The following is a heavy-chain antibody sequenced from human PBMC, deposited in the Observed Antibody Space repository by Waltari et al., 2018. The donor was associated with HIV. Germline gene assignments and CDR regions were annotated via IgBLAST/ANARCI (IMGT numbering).Heavy chain of an antibody. D-gene: IGHD6-6*01. Sequence: QVQLQESGPGLVKPSETLSLTCTVSGGSISSYYWSWIRQPPGKGLEWIGYIYYSGSTNYNPSLKSRVTISVDTSKNQFSLKLSSVTAADTAVYYCASIYSSSHFDYWGQGTLVTVSS. CDR1: GGSISSYY. J-gene: IGHJ4*02. CDR2: IYYSGST. V-gene: IGHV4-59*01. CDR3: ASIYSSSHFDY.